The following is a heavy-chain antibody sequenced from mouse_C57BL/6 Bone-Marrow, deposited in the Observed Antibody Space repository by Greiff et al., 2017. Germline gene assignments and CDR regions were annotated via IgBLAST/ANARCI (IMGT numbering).Heavy chain of an antibody. CDR2: FHPSDSDT. D-gene: IGHD4-1*01. V-gene: IGHV1-74*01. CDR1: GYTFTSYW. J-gene: IGHJ2*01. CDR3: AAGTCFLFDY. Sequence: VQLQQPGAELVKPGASVKVSCKASGYTFTSYWMHWVKQRPGQGLEWIGRFHPSDSDTNFNQKFKGKATLTVDKSPSTAYMQLSSLTSEDSAVYYCAAGTCFLFDYWGQGTTLTVSS.